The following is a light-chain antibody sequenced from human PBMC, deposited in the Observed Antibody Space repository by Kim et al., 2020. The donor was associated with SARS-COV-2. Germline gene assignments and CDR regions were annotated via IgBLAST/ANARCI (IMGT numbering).Light chain of an antibody. Sequence: EIQKTQSPSTLSAYVGETVTITCRASQDLIRWLAWFQKKPGKAPKLLIYKASLLYSGVPSRFSGSGSGREFTLTISSLQPDDVATYYCQQYNSYSRTFGQGTKLEI. CDR1: QDLIRW. J-gene: IGKJ2*01. CDR2: KAS. CDR3: QQYNSYSRT. V-gene: IGKV1-5*03.